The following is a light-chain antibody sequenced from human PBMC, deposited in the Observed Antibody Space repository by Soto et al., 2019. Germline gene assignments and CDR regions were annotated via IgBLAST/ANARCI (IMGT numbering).Light chain of an antibody. V-gene: IGLV2-14*01. CDR2: DVS. Sequence: QSALTQPASVSGSPGQSIAISCTGTSRDVGGYNYVTWYQQHPGKAPKLIIYDVSNWPSGVSSRFSGSKSGNTASLIISGLQAEDEADYYCSSYTPSSTLVFGGGTQLTVL. J-gene: IGLJ3*02. CDR3: SSYTPSSTLV. CDR1: SRDVGGYNY.